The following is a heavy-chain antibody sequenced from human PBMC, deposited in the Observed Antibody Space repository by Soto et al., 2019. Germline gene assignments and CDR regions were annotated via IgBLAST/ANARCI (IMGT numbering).Heavy chain of an antibody. V-gene: IGHV3-23*01. CDR2: ISGSGGST. CDR3: AKSLAYSGGWSPDY. J-gene: IGHJ4*02. Sequence: GGSLRLSCEASGFTFSAFAMNWARQAPGKGLEWVSGISGSGGSTYYSDSVKGRFTISRDNSKNTLYLQMNSLRAEDTAIYYCAKSLAYSGGWSPDYWGQGTLVTVSS. CDR1: GFTFSAFA. D-gene: IGHD6-19*01.